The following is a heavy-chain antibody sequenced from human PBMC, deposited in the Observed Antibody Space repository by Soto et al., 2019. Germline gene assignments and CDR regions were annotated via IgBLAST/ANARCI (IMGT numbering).Heavy chain of an antibody. J-gene: IGHJ6*03. CDR3: ARDNTAYYYMDV. D-gene: IGHD4-17*01. Sequence: EVQLVESGGGLVQPGGSLRLSCAASAFSVSSNYMSWVRQAPGKGREWVSVIYSGGSTYYADFVKDRFTISRDNSKNTLYLQMNNLRAEDTAVYYCARDNTAYYYMDVWGKGTTVTVSS. CDR1: AFSVSSNY. V-gene: IGHV3-66*01. CDR2: IYSGGST.